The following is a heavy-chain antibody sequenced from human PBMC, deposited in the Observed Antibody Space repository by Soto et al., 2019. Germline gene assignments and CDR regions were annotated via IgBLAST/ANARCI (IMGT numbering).Heavy chain of an antibody. D-gene: IGHD3-22*01. Sequence: VGSLRLSCAASGFTFSSYGMHWVRQAPGKGLEWVAVIWYDGSNKYYADSVKGRFTISRDNSKNTLYLQMNSLRAEDTAVYYCARDLPNYYDSSGYYYNLFDYWGQGTQVTVS. CDR1: GFTFSSYG. CDR3: ARDLPNYYDSSGYYYNLFDY. CDR2: IWYDGSNK. J-gene: IGHJ4*02. V-gene: IGHV3-33*01.